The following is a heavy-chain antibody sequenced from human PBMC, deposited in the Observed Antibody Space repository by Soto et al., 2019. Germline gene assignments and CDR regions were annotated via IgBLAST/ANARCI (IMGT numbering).Heavy chain of an antibody. CDR2: IYYSGNT. Sequence: SETLSLTCTVSGASISSSNYYGGWIRQPPGKGLEWIGSIYYSGNTYHNTSLKNRVTISVDTSKNQISLKLSSVTAADTAMYYFARHYYFDSSGYHDAFDIWGQGTMVTVSS. CDR3: ARHYYFDSSGYHDAFDI. D-gene: IGHD3-22*01. V-gene: IGHV4-39*01. CDR1: GASISSSNYY. J-gene: IGHJ3*02.